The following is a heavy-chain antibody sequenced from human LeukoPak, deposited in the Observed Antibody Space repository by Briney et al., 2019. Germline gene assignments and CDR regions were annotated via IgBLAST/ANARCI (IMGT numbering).Heavy chain of an antibody. Sequence: GRSLRLSCAASGFTFSSYGMHWVRQAPGKGLEWVAIIWYDGSNKYYADSVKGRFTISRDNSKNTLYLQMNSLRAEDTAVYYCARVRVRGVMVYYYGMDVWGKGTTVTVYS. CDR2: IWYDGSNK. CDR1: GFTFSSYG. D-gene: IGHD3-10*01. CDR3: ARVRVRGVMVYYYGMDV. V-gene: IGHV3-33*01. J-gene: IGHJ6*04.